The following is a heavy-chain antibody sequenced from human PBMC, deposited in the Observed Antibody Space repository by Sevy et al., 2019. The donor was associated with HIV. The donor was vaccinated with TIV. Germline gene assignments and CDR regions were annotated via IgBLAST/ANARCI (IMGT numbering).Heavy chain of an antibody. J-gene: IGHJ4*02. CDR2: ITNNGDT. CDR1: GLTLSTTG. D-gene: IGHD3-16*01. V-gene: IGHV3-23*01. Sequence: GGSLRLSCAASGLTLSTTGMSWVRQAPGKGLEWVAGITNNGDTYYADSVKGRFTVSRDNSKNTLYLQLNSLRDDDTAVYYCAGGDTTMITDLDYWGQETLVTVSS. CDR3: AGGDTTMITDLDY.